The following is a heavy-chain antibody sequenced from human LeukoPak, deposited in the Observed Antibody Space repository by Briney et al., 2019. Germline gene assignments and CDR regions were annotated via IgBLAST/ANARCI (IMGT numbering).Heavy chain of an antibody. J-gene: IGHJ4*02. CDR2: IRSKANSYAT. Sequence: GGSLKLSCAASGFTISGSAMHWVRQASGKGLEWVGRIRSKANSYATAYAASVKGRFTISRDDSKNTAYLQMNSLKTEDTAVYYCLTPPSLGYCSSTSCERRFVWGQGTLVTVSS. CDR1: GFTISGSA. D-gene: IGHD2-2*01. V-gene: IGHV3-73*01. CDR3: LTPPSLGYCSSTSCERRFV.